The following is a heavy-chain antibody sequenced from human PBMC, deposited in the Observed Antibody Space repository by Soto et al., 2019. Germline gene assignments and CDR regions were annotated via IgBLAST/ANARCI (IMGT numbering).Heavy chain of an antibody. Sequence: ASVKVSCKASGYTFTSYAMHWVRQSAGQRLEWMGWINAGNGNTKYSQKFQGRVTITRDTSASTAYMELSSLRSEDTAVYYCARSPSNVLRFLEWLPKPPFDPWGQGTLVTVSS. CDR2: INAGNGNT. J-gene: IGHJ5*02. CDR3: ARSPSNVLRFLEWLPKPPFDP. CDR1: GYTFTSYA. D-gene: IGHD3-3*01. V-gene: IGHV1-3*01.